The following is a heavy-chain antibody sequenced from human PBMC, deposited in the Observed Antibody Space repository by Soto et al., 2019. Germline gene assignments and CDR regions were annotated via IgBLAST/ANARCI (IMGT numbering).Heavy chain of an antibody. CDR3: AKVRYSSPMGYYYRMDV. V-gene: IGHV1-69*01. CDR2: IIPIFGTA. CDR1: RVAFSKFI. J-gene: IGHJ6*02. Sequence: QAQLEQSGGEVKKPGSSVKVSCKAPRVAFSKFIVTWVRQAPGLGLEWVGGIIPIFGTANYAQKFQGRVTITADESTSTSYMEVNNLRSEDTAVYYCAKVRYSSPMGYYYRMDVWGQGTTVTVSS. D-gene: IGHD6-19*01.